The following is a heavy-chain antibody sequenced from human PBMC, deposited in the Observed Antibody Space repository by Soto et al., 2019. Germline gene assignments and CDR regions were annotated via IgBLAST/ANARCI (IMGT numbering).Heavy chain of an antibody. J-gene: IGHJ4*02. CDR3: ARDPPLSMIVVVGVDDF. Sequence: PGGSLRLSCTVLGFTLTNENMNWVRQAPGKGLEWVSSISSRSTFINYADSVKGRFTISRDNDKGLVYLQMNSLRGEDTAVYYCARDPPLSMIVVVGVDDFWGQGTLVTVSS. V-gene: IGHV3-21*06. D-gene: IGHD3-22*01. CDR1: GFTLTNEN. CDR2: ISSRSTFI.